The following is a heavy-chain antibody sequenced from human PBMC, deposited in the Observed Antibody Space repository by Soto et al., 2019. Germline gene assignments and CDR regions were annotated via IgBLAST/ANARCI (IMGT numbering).Heavy chain of an antibody. V-gene: IGHV3-23*01. CDR1: GFTFTNYA. J-gene: IGHJ5*02. Sequence: GGSLRLSCAASGFTFTNYAMSWVRQAPGKGLEWVSAISGSGGSTYYADSVKGRFTISRDNSKNTLYLQVNSLSAEDTAVFFCAKGPTYYFDTTAQFDPWDQGTQVTVSS. D-gene: IGHD3-22*01. CDR3: AKGPTYYFDTTAQFDP. CDR2: ISGSGGST.